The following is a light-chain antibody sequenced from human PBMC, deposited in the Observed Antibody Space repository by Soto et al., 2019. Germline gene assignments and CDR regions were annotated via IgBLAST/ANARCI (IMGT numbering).Light chain of an antibody. CDR3: QQYYSYPLT. J-gene: IGKJ5*01. V-gene: IGKV1-8*01. CDR2: AAS. Sequence: AIRMTQSPSSLSASTGYRVTITCLASQGISSYLAWYQQKPGKAPKLLIYAASTLQSGVPSRFSGSGSGTDFTLTISCLQSEDFATYYCQQYYSYPLTFGQGTRLEIK. CDR1: QGISSY.